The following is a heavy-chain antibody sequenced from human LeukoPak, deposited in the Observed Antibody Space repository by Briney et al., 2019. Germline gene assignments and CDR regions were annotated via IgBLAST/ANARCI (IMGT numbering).Heavy chain of an antibody. J-gene: IGHJ4*02. D-gene: IGHD3-22*01. CDR2: IYYSGST. CDR3: ARAPLPYYYDSGGYYFGD. Sequence: SETLSLTCTVSGGSISSSSYYWGWIRQPPGKGLEWIGSIYYSGSTYYNPSLKSRVTISVDTSKNQFSLKLSSVTAADTAVYYCARAPLPYYYDSGGYYFGDWGQGTLVTVSS. CDR1: GGSISSSSYY. V-gene: IGHV4-39*07.